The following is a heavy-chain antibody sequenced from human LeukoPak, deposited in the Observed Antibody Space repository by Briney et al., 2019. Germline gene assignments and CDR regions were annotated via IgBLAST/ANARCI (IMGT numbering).Heavy chain of an antibody. CDR1: GGSISSGSYY. CDR3: AKGAGGFSYYNWFDP. Sequence: PSQTLSLTCTVSGGSISSGSYYWSWIRQPPGKGLEWIGEINHSGSTNYNPSLKSRVTISVDTSKNQFSLKLASVTAADTAIYYCAKGAGGFSYYNWFDPWGQGTLVTVSS. J-gene: IGHJ5*02. D-gene: IGHD5-18*01. CDR2: INHSGST. V-gene: IGHV4-39*07.